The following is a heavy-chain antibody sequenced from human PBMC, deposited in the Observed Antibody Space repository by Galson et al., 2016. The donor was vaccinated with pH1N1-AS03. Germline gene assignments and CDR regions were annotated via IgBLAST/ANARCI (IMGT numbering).Heavy chain of an antibody. CDR1: GFSFSSYG. CDR3: AKDHSNFYGMDV. CDR2: IPYDGNNK. J-gene: IGHJ6*02. D-gene: IGHD4-11*01. V-gene: IGHV3-30*02. Sequence: SLRLSCAASGFSFSSYGMHWARRAPGKGLEWVAFIPYDGNNKYYSDSVKGRFTISRDNFKNTVYLQMNSLRAEDTAVYYCAKDHSNFYGMDVWGQGTTITVSS.